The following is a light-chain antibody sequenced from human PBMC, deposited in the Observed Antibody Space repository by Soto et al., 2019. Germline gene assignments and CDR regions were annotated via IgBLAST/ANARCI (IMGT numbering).Light chain of an antibody. V-gene: IGKV3-20*01. CDR2: GAS. Sequence: ESVLTQSPGTLSLSPGERSTLSCMAIQSVSKNYLAWYQQQPGQAPRLLIYGASNRATGIPDRLSGSGSGTDFTLTISRLEPEDFPVYYCQQYGSSGTFGQGTKVDIK. CDR3: QQYGSSGT. J-gene: IGKJ1*01. CDR1: QSVSKNY.